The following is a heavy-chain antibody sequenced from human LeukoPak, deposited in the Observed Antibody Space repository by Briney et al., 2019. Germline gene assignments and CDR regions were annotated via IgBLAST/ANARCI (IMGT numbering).Heavy chain of an antibody. D-gene: IGHD1-1*01. Sequence: WGTLRLSCAASGFTFSTYAMSWVRQAPGPGLEGSSAIFGTGRTTYSAGAVTGRFAISRDHSKTTLYPRMNSLRAEDPAVYCARGRYDGNDVGYFDYWGQGTLVSVSS. V-gene: IGHV3-23*01. CDR3: ARGRYDGNDVGYFDY. CDR2: IFGTGRTT. CDR1: GFTFSTYA. J-gene: IGHJ4*02.